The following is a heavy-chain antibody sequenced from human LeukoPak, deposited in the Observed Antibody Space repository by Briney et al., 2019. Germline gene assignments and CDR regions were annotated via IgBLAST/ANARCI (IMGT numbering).Heavy chain of an antibody. Sequence: LRLSCAASGFTFSSYAMSWVRQPPGKGLEWIGEINHSGSINYNPSLKSRVTISVDTSKNHFSLKLSSVTAADTAVYYCARQNEYRDFWSGYSYYFDYWGQGTLVTVSS. CDR3: ARQNEYRDFWSGYSYYFDY. CDR2: INHSGSI. CDR1: GFTFSSYA. J-gene: IGHJ4*02. V-gene: IGHV4-34*01. D-gene: IGHD3-3*01.